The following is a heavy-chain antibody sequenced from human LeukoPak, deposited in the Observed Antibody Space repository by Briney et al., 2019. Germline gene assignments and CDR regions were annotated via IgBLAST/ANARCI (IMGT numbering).Heavy chain of an antibody. J-gene: IGHJ4*02. Sequence: GASVKVSCKASGYTFTSYDINWVRQATGQGLEWMGWINPNSGNTGYAQKFQGRVTITRNTSISTAYMELSSLRSEDTAVYYCARLTYYYDSSGYYFDYWGQGTLVTVSS. CDR3: ARLTYYYDSSGYYFDY. V-gene: IGHV1-8*03. CDR2: INPNSGNT. D-gene: IGHD3-22*01. CDR1: GYTFTSYD.